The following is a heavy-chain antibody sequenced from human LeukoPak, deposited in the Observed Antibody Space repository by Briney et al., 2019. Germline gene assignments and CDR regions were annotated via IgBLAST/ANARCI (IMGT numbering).Heavy chain of an antibody. D-gene: IGHD3-10*01. CDR1: GFTVSSNY. J-gene: IGHJ4*02. CDR2: IYSGGST. Sequence: PGGSLRLSCAASGFTVSSNYMSWVRQAPGKGLEWVSVIYSGGSTYYADSVKGRFTISRDNSKNTLYLQMNSLRAEDTAVYYCASLQDKGYGSGSYDYWGQGTLVTVSS. CDR3: ASLQDKGYGSGSYDY. V-gene: IGHV3-66*01.